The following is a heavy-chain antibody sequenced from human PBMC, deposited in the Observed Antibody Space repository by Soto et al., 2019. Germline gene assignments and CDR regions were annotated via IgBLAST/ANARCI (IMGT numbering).Heavy chain of an antibody. CDR1: GGSISGYC. Sequence: QVQLQDSGPGLVKPSQTLSLTCTVSGGSISGYCWTWIRQPPGKGLEWIGYSSDSGSTNSNPSLKSRVTISLDTSKNQFSLNLRSVTAADTAVYYCARTTIIGTSRRGWLDPWGQGILVTVSS. CDR3: ARTTIIGTSRRGWLDP. D-gene: IGHD1-20*01. J-gene: IGHJ5*02. CDR2: SSDSGST. V-gene: IGHV4-59*01.